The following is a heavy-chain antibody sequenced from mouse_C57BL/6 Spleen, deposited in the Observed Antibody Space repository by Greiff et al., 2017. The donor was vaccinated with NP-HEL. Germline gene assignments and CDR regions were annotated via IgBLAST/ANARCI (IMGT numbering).Heavy chain of an antibody. CDR2: IDPSDSYT. CDR1: GYTFTSYW. D-gene: IGHD2-1*01. Sequence: QVQLQQPGAELVKPGASVKLSCKASGYTFTSYWMQWVKQRPGQGLEWIGEIDPSDSYTNYNQKFKGKATLTVDTSSSTAYMQLSSLTSEDSAVYYCAGGKTPFAYWGQGTLVTVSA. CDR3: AGGKTPFAY. J-gene: IGHJ3*01. V-gene: IGHV1-50*01.